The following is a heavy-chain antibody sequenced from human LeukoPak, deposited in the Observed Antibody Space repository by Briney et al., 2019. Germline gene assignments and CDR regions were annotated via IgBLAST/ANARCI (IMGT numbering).Heavy chain of an antibody. CDR2: IKHDGSEK. Sequence: GGSLRLSCAASGFTFSNYWMSWVRQAPGKGLEWVANIKHDGSEKYYMDSVKGRFTISRDNANNLLSLQMDSLRAEDTAVYYCARVFYSTSGSFPRRSYYYYMDVWGNWTTVTVS. J-gene: IGHJ6*03. CDR1: GFTFSNYW. D-gene: IGHD6-6*01. CDR3: ARVFYSTSGSFPRRSYYYYMDV. V-gene: IGHV3-7*01.